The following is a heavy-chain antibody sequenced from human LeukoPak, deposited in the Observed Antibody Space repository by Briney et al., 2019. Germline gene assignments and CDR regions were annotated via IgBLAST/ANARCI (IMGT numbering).Heavy chain of an antibody. D-gene: IGHD3-3*01. V-gene: IGHV3-11*04. CDR1: GFTFSDYY. J-gene: IGHJ4*02. CDR3: ARPHVLRFLEWLPDY. CDR2: IRSSGSTI. Sequence: GGSLRLSCAASGFTFSDYYVSWIRQAPGKGLEWVSYIRSSGSTIYYADSVKGRFTISRDNAKNSLYLQMNSLRAEDTAVYYCARPHVLRFLEWLPDYWGQGTLVTVSS.